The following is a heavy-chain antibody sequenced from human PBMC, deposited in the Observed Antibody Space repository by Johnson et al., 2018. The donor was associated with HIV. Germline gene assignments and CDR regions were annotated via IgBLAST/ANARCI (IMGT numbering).Heavy chain of an antibody. CDR2: ISYDGSNK. J-gene: IGHJ3*02. CDR3: GGGWECGSSLNAFDI. D-gene: IGHD6-13*01. Sequence: QMQLVESGGGVVQPGRSLRLSCAASGFTFSSYAMHWVRQAPGKGLEWVAVISYDGSNKYYADPVKGRFTLSRDNSKNTLYLKMNSLRAEDTAVCYCGGGWECGSSLNAFDIWGQGTMVTVSS. CDR1: GFTFSSYA. V-gene: IGHV3-30*04.